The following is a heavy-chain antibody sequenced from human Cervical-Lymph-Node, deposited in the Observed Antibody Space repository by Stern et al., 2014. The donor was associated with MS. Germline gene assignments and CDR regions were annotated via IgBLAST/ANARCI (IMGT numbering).Heavy chain of an antibody. Sequence: VQLVESGGGVVQPGWSLRLSCAVSGFTFRSYGMYWVRQAPGKGLPWVELISYDRRKDYDADAVKGRFTVTRDNSRNTLYLEMNTLRAEDTAVYYFSKGQDYGDHVFDSWGQGTLVTVSS. J-gene: IGHJ4*02. CDR1: GFTFRSYG. CDR3: SKGQDYGDHVFDS. D-gene: IGHD4-17*01. V-gene: IGHV3-30*18. CDR2: ISYDRRKD.